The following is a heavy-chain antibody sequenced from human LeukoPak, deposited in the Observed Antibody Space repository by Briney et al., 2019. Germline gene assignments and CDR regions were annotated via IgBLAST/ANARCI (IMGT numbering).Heavy chain of an antibody. CDR2: INPNSGGT. V-gene: IGHV1-2*02. CDR1: GYTFTVYY. CDR3: ARVRVTVAGTGGTFDY. D-gene: IGHD6-19*01. J-gene: IGHJ4*02. Sequence: GASVTVSCTASGYTFTVYYMHWVRQAPGQGLEWMGWINPNSGGTNYAQKFQGRVTMTRDTSISTAYMELSRLRSDDTAVYYCARVRVTVAGTGGTFDYWGQGTLVTVSS.